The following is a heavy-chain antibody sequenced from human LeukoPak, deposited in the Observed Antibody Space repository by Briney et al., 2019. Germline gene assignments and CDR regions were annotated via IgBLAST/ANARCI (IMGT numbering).Heavy chain of an antibody. CDR1: AGSISSGSYY. V-gene: IGHV4-61*02. D-gene: IGHD3-10*01. Sequence: SETLSLTCTVSAGSISSGSYYWSWIRQPAGKGLEWLGRIHTSGSTNYNPSLKSRVTISVNTSKNQFSLKLSSVTAADTAVYYCTRSWFGEFYDYGGQGTLVTVSS. CDR3: TRSWFGEFYDY. CDR2: IHTSGST. J-gene: IGHJ4*02.